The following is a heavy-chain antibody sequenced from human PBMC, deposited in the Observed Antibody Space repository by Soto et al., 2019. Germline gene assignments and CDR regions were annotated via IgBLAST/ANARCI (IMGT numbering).Heavy chain of an antibody. J-gene: IGHJ5*02. V-gene: IGHV4-30-2*01. CDR1: GGSISRGAYS. CDR2: IDSSGST. Sequence: PSQTLSLPCVASGGSISRGAYSRRWIRQPPGKGLEWIGYIDSSGSTYYNPSRKSRVCRSVDRSRNQYSLKLSSVTAAATAVYYCVGSIGAFWFDPWGQRTLCTASS. D-gene: IGHD5-12*01. CDR3: VGSIGAFWFDP.